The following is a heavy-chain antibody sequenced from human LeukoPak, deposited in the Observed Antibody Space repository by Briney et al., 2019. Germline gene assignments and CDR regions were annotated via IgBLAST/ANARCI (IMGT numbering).Heavy chain of an antibody. Sequence: ASVKVSCKVSGYTLTELSMHWVRQAPGKGLGWMGGFDPEDGETIYAQKLQGRVTMTEDTSTDTAYMELRSLRSDDTAVYYCARDVHGGRFTTKRFGESPVDYWGQGTLVTVSS. CDR1: GYTLTELS. D-gene: IGHD3-10*01. J-gene: IGHJ4*02. CDR2: FDPEDGET. V-gene: IGHV1-24*01. CDR3: ARDVHGGRFTTKRFGESPVDY.